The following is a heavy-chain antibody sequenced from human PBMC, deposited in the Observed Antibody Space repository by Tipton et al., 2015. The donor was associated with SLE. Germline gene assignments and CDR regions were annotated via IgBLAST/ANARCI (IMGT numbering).Heavy chain of an antibody. J-gene: IGHJ4*02. Sequence: TLSLTCSVSGDSISSGTYYWAWIRQPAGKGLEWIGRIYSDGTTNYNPLLKSRVTLSVDTSKNQFSLKLSSVTAADTAVYYCARVRYDFWSGYFDYWGQGTLVTVSS. CDR1: GDSISSGTYY. CDR3: ARVRYDFWSGYFDY. CDR2: IYSDGTT. D-gene: IGHD3-3*01. V-gene: IGHV4-61*02.